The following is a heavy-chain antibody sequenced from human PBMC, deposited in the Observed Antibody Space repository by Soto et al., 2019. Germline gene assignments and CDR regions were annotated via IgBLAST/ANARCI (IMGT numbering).Heavy chain of an antibody. D-gene: IGHD2-15*01. CDR3: ARARVDTPAVEY. J-gene: IGHJ4*02. V-gene: IGHV3-30-3*01. CDR2: MSYDGSDK. Sequence: QVQLVESGGGVVQPGRSLRLSCAASGFSFRSYAMHWVRQAPGKGLEWVAVMSYDGSDKDYADSVKGRFTISRDNSKNTLYLQMSSLRAEDTAVYYCARARVDTPAVEYWGQGTLVTVSS. CDR1: GFSFRSYA.